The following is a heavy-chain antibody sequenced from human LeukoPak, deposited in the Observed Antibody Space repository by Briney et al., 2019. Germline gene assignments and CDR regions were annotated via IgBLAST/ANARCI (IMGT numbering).Heavy chain of an antibody. CDR2: IKQDGSET. J-gene: IGHJ4*02. D-gene: IGHD4-17*01. V-gene: IGHV3-7*04. CDR3: ARNRRGVTIGY. CDR1: GFTFGDYA. Sequence: PGRSLRLSCTASGFTFGDYAMSWVRQAPGKGLEWVANIKQDGSETYYVDSVKGRFTISRDNAKNSLYLQMNSLRAEDTAVYYCARNRRGVTIGYWGQGTLVTVSS.